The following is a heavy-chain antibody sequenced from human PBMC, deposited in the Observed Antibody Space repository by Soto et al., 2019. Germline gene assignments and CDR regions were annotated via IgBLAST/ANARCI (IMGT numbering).Heavy chain of an antibody. V-gene: IGHV1-69*04. CDR2: IIPILGIA. CDR3: ASCYYDSSGYACPFDY. J-gene: IGHJ4*02. D-gene: IGHD3-22*01. Sequence: SVKVSCKASGYTFTTYGISWVRQAPGLGLEWMGRIIPILGIANYAQKFQGRVTITADKSTSTAYMELSSLRSEDTAVYYCASCYYDSSGYACPFDYWGQGTLVTVSS. CDR1: GYTFTTYG.